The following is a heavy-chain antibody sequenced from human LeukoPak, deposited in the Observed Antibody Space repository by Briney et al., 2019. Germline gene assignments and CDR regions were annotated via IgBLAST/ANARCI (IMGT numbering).Heavy chain of an antibody. V-gene: IGHV3-7*01. J-gene: IGHJ6*03. Sequence: GGSLRLSCAASGFTFSSYWMSWVRQAPGKGLEWVANIKQDGSEKYYVDSVKGRFTISRDNAKNSLYLQMNSLRAEDTAVYYCARLRKMVFYYYYYYMDVWGKGTTVTVSS. D-gene: IGHD2-8*01. CDR2: IKQDGSEK. CDR3: ARLRKMVFYYYYYYMDV. CDR1: GFTFSSYW.